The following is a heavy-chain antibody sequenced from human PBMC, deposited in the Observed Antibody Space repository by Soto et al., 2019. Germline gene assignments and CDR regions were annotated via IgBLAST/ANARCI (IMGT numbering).Heavy chain of an antibody. CDR2: IIPIFGTA. J-gene: IGHJ6*02. CDR3: DSYGMDV. D-gene: IGHD2-8*01. V-gene: IGHV1-69*13. CDR1: GGTFSSYA. Sequence: SSVKVACKASGGTFSSYAISWVRQAPGQGLEWMGGIIPIFGTANYAQKFQGRVTITAADTAVYYCARDSTYCTNGVCYPGLDSYGMDVWRQGTTVTVSS.